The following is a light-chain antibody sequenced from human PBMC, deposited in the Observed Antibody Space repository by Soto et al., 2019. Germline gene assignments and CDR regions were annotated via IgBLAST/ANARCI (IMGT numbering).Light chain of an antibody. J-gene: IGLJ3*02. CDR1: SSNIGRNS. CDR3: AAWDGSLSGWV. V-gene: IGLV1-47*01. CDR2: GNN. Sequence: QSVLTQPPSASGTPGQRVTISCSGSSSNIGRNSVYWYQQLPGTAPKLLIYGNNQRPSGVPDRFSGSKSGTSASLAISGLRSEDEGDYYCAAWDGSLSGWVFGGGTKLTVL.